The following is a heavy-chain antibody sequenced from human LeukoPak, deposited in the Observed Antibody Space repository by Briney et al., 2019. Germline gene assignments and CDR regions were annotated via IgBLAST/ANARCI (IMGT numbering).Heavy chain of an antibody. D-gene: IGHD3-3*01. J-gene: IGHJ4*02. CDR3: ARDLSFWSGYLXPXFDX. CDR1: GFTFSSYS. CDR2: ISSSSSYI. Sequence: GGSLRLSCAASGFTFSSYSMNWVLQAPGKGLEWVSSISSSSSYIYYADSVKGRFTISRDNAKNSLYLQMNSLRAEDTAVYYCARDLSFWSGYLXPXFDXXGQGTLVTVS. V-gene: IGHV3-21*01.